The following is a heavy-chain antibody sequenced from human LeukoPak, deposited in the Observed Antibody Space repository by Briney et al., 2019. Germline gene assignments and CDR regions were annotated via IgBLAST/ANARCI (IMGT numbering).Heavy chain of an antibody. CDR2: ISVSGGTT. J-gene: IGHJ3*02. CDR1: GFTFSSFA. D-gene: IGHD2-21*02. CDR3: AKGEGGRVTSAFDI. V-gene: IGHV3-23*01. Sequence: GGSLRLSCAASGFTFSSFAMNWVRQAPGKGLEWVSVISVSGGTTYYADSVKGRFTISRDNSVHTLYLEMTSLRAEDTAVYYCAKGEGGRVTSAFDIWGQGTMVTVSS.